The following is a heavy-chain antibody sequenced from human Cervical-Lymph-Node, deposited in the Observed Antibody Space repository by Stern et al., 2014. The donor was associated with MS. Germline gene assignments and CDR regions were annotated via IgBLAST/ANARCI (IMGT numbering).Heavy chain of an antibody. CDR2: IHPKTGGT. CDR1: GYTFNDNY. D-gene: IGHD6-13*01. CDR3: ARGGYSSSYYRFDP. Sequence: VQLVESGAEVKKPGASVKVSCKASGYTFNDNYLHWVRQAPGQGLEWMGWIHPKTGGTNYVQTCQGRVTMTRDTYTSTVFMELNRLTSDDTAVYYCARGGYSSSYYRFDPWGQGTLVIVSS. J-gene: IGHJ5*02. V-gene: IGHV1-2*02.